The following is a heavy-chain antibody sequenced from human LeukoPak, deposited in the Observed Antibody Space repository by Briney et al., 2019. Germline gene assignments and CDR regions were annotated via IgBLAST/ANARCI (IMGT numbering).Heavy chain of an antibody. CDR2: ISYSGSA. V-gene: IGHV4-39*07. CDR1: GDSISSNNYY. CDR3: ARVPNYDYGDYGWFDP. D-gene: IGHD4-17*01. Sequence: PSETLSLTCTVSGDSISSNNYYWGWIRQPPGKGLEWIGHISYSGSAYYNPSLKSRVIISVDTSKNQFSLKLSSVTAGDTAVYYCARVPNYDYGDYGWFDPWGQGTLVTVSS. J-gene: IGHJ5*02.